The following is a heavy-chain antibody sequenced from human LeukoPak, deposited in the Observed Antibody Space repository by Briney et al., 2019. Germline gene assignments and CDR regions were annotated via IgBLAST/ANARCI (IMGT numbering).Heavy chain of an antibody. CDR2: ISGSGGST. J-gene: IGHJ4*02. V-gene: IGHV3-23*01. CDR3: AKVVYYDILTGGFDY. Sequence: GGSLRLSCAVSGFAFSSYAMSWVRQAPGKGLDWVSAISGSGGSTYYADSVKGRFTISRDNSKNTLYLQMNSLRAEDTAVYYCAKVVYYDILTGGFDYWGQGTLVTVSS. D-gene: IGHD3-9*01. CDR1: GFAFSSYA.